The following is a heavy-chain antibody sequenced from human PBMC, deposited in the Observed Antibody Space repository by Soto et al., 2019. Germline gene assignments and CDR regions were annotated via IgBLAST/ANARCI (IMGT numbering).Heavy chain of an antibody. V-gene: IGHV4-59*01. Sequence: QVQLQESGPGLVKPSETLSLTCTVSGGSISPYFWSWIRQPPGKGLEWIGYIFYSGSTNYNPSLTSRVTISVDTSKRHFSLKLSSVTAADTAVYYCARGMYYGSGTPIKSFDLWGRGTLVTVSS. CDR2: IFYSGST. J-gene: IGHJ2*01. CDR3: ARGMYYGSGTPIKSFDL. CDR1: GGSISPYF. D-gene: IGHD3-10*01.